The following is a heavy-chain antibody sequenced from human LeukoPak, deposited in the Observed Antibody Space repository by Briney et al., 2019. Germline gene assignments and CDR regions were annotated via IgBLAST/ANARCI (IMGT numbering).Heavy chain of an antibody. Sequence: GGSLRLSCAASGFTFSNYWMHWVRQAPGKGLVWVSRINSDGINTSYADSVKGRFTISRDNAKNSLYLQMNSLRAEDTAVHYCARGRGLTIFGVVSWFDPWGQGTLVTVSS. J-gene: IGHJ5*02. CDR3: ARGRGLTIFGVVSWFDP. D-gene: IGHD3-3*01. CDR1: GFTFSNYW. CDR2: INSDGINT. V-gene: IGHV3-74*01.